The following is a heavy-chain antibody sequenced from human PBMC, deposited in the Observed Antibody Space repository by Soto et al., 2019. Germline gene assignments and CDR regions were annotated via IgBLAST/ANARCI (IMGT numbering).Heavy chain of an antibody. J-gene: IGHJ4*02. V-gene: IGHV3-15*01. CDR3: VEGWNDF. Sequence: HLVESGGDLVKPGGSLRLSCAASGFMFSSAWMSWVRQAPGKGLGWVGRIKSKRDGGTTDYAPPVKGRFVISRDDSKNTLYLQMNSLKTDDTAVYYCVEGWNDFWGQGTLVDVSS. CDR2: IKSKRDGGTT. CDR1: GFMFSSAW. D-gene: IGHD1-1*01.